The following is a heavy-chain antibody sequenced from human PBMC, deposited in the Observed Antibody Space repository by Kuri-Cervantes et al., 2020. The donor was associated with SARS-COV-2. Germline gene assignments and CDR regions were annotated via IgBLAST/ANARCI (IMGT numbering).Heavy chain of an antibody. D-gene: IGHD1-26*01. V-gene: IGHV3-30*18. CDR1: GFTFSSYA. CDR3: AKGSATSV. CDR2: ISYDGSNK. J-gene: IGHJ4*02. Sequence: GESLKISCAASGFTFSSYAMSWVRQAPGKGLEWVAVISYDGSNKYYADSVKGRFTISRDNSKNTLYLQMNSLRAEDMAVYYCAKGSATSVWGQGTLVTFSS.